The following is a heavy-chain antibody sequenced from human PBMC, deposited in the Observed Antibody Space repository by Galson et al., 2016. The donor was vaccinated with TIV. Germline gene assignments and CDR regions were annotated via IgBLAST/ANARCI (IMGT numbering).Heavy chain of an antibody. CDR1: GYTFSNYD. V-gene: IGHV1-8*01. CDR2: MNAYTGDT. J-gene: IGHJ4*02. Sequence: SVKVSCKASGYTFSNYDVNWVRQAPGQGLEWMGWMNAYTGDTGYAQNFQGRVTMTRDNSINTAYMELSSLKSEDTAIYYCARGHRVSTSTMTVVIRAPLAYWGQGSLVTVSS. CDR3: ARGHRVSTSTMTVVIRAPLAY. D-gene: IGHD3-22*01.